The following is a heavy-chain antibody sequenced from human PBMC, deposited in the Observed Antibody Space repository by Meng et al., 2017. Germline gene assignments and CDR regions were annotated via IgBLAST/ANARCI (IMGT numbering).Heavy chain of an antibody. CDR2: IYYSGST. Sequence: SETLSLTCTVSGGSISSSSYYWGWIRQPPGKGLEWIGSIYYSGSTYYNPSLKSRVTISVDTSKNQFSLKLSSVTAADTAVYYCAREDPRRYCRGLNCYGRQLYYFYAMDIWGQGTAVTVSS. J-gene: IGHJ6*02. D-gene: IGHD2-15*01. CDR3: AREDPRRYCRGLNCYGRQLYYFYAMDI. CDR1: GGSISSSSYY. V-gene: IGHV4-39*07.